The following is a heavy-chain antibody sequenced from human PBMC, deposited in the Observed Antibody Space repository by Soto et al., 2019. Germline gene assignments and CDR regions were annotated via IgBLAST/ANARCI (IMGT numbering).Heavy chain of an antibody. CDR1: GYTFTGYY. Sequence: VASVKVSCKASGYTFTGYYMHWVRQAPGQGLEWMGWINPNSGGTNYAQKFQGRVTMTRDTSISTAYVELSRLRSDDTAVYYCARDGPYSSGWEVYNWFDPWGQGXLVTVYS. CDR2: INPNSGGT. J-gene: IGHJ5*02. CDR3: ARDGPYSSGWEVYNWFDP. D-gene: IGHD6-19*01. V-gene: IGHV1-2*02.